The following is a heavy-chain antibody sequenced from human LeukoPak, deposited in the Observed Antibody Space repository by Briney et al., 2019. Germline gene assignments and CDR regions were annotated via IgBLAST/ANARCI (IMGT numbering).Heavy chain of an antibody. J-gene: IGHJ3*02. Sequence: GGCLRLSCAASVFTFSSYAMKWVRQAPWKGLEWVSAISGSGGSTYYADSVKGRFTISRDNSKNTLYLQMNSLRAEDTAVYYCAKGGELPAFDAFDIWGQGTMVTVSS. V-gene: IGHV3-23*01. CDR1: VFTFSSYA. CDR3: AKGGELPAFDAFDI. CDR2: ISGSGGST. D-gene: IGHD1-26*01.